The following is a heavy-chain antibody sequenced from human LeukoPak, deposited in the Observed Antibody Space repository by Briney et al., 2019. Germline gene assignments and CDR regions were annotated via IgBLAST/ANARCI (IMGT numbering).Heavy chain of an antibody. D-gene: IGHD1-7*01. CDR1: GFSFSSYA. J-gene: IGHJ4*02. CDR2: ISSNGGST. V-gene: IGHV3-64D*09. CDR3: VKGLYPQLELLGY. Sequence: PGGSLRLSCAASGFSFSSYAMHWVRQAPGKGLEYVSAISSNGGSTYYADSVKGRFTISRDNSKNTLYLQMSSLRAEDTAVYYCVKGLYPQLELLGYWGQGTLVTVSS.